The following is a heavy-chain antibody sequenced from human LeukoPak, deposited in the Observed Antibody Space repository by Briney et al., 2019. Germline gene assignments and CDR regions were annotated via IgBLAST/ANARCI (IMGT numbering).Heavy chain of an antibody. CDR2: IYHSGST. CDR3: ARGTAVAANGAFGI. Sequence: SETLSLTCAVSGGSISSSNWWSWVRQPPGKGLEWIGEIYHSGSTNYNPSLKRRVAISVDKSKNPFSMKLSSVTAADTAVYYCARGTAVAANGAFGIWGQGTMVTVSS. V-gene: IGHV4-4*02. J-gene: IGHJ3*02. D-gene: IGHD6-19*01. CDR1: GGSISSSNW.